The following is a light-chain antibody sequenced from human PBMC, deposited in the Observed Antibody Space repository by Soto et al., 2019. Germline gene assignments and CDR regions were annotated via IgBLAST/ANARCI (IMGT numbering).Light chain of an antibody. J-gene: IGKJ4*01. V-gene: IGKV1-5*03. Sequence: DIQITPSPSTLSASVGESVTINCRASQSISSWLAWYQQKTGKAHKLIIYKASSLESGVPSRFSGSGSGTEFTLTISSLQPDDFATYYCQQYNSYFLTVGRGTKVDIK. CDR2: KAS. CDR3: QQYNSYFLT. CDR1: QSISSW.